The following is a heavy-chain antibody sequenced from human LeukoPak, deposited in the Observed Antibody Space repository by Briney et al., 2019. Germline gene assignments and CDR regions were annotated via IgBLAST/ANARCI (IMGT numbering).Heavy chain of an antibody. V-gene: IGHV3-66*02. Sequence: PGGSLRLSCAASGFTVSSNYMSWVRQAPGKGLEWVSVIYSGGSRYYADSVERRFTISRGNSKNTSYLQMNSLRAEYTAVYYCARDLAFDIWGQGTMVTVSS. CDR1: GFTVSSNY. CDR2: IYSGGSR. CDR3: ARDLAFDI. J-gene: IGHJ3*02.